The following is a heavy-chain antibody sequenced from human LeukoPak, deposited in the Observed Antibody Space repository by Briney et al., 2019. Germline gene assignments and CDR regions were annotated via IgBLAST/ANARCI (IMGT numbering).Heavy chain of an antibody. Sequence: PGGSLTLTCTASGFTISSYEMNWVRQPPGKGLEWVSYISGSGSTVYYADSVRGRFTTSRDNAKNSLYLQMNSLRAEDTAVYYCARAPDSSGYYHEFDYWGQGTLVTVSS. J-gene: IGHJ4*02. D-gene: IGHD3-22*01. CDR2: ISGSGSTV. CDR3: ARAPDSSGYYHEFDY. V-gene: IGHV3-48*03. CDR1: GFTISSYE.